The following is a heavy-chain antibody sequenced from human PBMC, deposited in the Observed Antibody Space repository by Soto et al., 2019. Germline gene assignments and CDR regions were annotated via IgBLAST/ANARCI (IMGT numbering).Heavy chain of an antibody. J-gene: IGHJ4*02. CDR3: GRISRAEPGGTC. Sequence: GGSLRLSCVASVFTFSSYDMSWARQFPGRGLEWLAKIKQDGSEKSYVDSVRGRFTISRDNAKNSLYLEMDSLRPEDTAVYFCGRISRAEPGGTCWGQGTLVIVS. D-gene: IGHD6-13*01. V-gene: IGHV3-7*03. CDR2: IKQDGSEK. CDR1: VFTFSSYD.